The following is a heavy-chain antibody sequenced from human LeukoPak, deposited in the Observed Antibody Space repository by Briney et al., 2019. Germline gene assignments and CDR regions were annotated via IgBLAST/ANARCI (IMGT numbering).Heavy chain of an antibody. Sequence: GGSLRLSCAASGFTFSSYDIHWVRQAPGKGLEWVAFIRHDGSNKYYADSVKGRFTISRDNFKNTVYLQMKSLRPEDTAVYYCARVNEYFDYWGQGTLVTVSS. CDR3: ARVNEYFDY. D-gene: IGHD1-1*01. V-gene: IGHV3-30*02. CDR2: IRHDGSNK. CDR1: GFTFSSYD. J-gene: IGHJ4*02.